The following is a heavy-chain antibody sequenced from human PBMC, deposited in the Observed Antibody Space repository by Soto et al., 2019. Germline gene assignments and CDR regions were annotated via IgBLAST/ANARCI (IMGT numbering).Heavy chain of an antibody. Sequence: GASVKVSCKVSGGTFSSYAISWVRQAPGQGLEWMGGIIPIFGTANYAQKFQGRVTITADKSTSTAYMELSSLRSEDTAVYYCAREGNYYYDSSGYYSDAFDIWGQGTMVTVSS. CDR1: GGTFSSYA. V-gene: IGHV1-69*06. D-gene: IGHD3-22*01. CDR3: AREGNYYYDSSGYYSDAFDI. CDR2: IIPIFGTA. J-gene: IGHJ3*02.